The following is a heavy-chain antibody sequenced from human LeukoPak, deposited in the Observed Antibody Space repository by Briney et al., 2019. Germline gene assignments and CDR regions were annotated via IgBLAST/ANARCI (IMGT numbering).Heavy chain of an antibody. V-gene: IGHV3-23*01. J-gene: IGHJ4*02. Sequence: PGGSLRLSCAASGFTFSSYAMNWVRQAPGKGLEWVSSISGGSRNIRYADSVKGRFTTSRDNSQNTLYLQMNSLRAEDTAVYYCAKGIESSGSYYTCFDYWGQGTLVTVSS. CDR1: GFTFSSYA. CDR2: ISGGSRNI. D-gene: IGHD1-26*01. CDR3: AKGIESSGSYYTCFDY.